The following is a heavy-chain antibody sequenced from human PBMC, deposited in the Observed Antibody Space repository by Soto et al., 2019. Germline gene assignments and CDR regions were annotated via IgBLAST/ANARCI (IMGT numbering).Heavy chain of an antibody. CDR1: GFTFSSYG. CDR2: IWYDGSYK. D-gene: IGHD2-2*03. J-gene: IGHJ4*02. Sequence: GGSLRLSCAASGFTFSSYGMHWVRQAPGKGLEWVAIIWYDGSYKYYADSVKGRFTISRDNSKNTLYLQMNSLRAEDTAIYYCARDLGGVDIVYYFDYWGQGTLVTVSS. V-gene: IGHV3-33*01. CDR3: ARDLGGVDIVYYFDY.